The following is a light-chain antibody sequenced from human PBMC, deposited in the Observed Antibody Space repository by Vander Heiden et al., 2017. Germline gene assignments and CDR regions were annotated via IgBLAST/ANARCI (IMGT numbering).Light chain of an antibody. CDR1: QSISSW. CDR3: QQDNSYPCT. CDR2: KAS. J-gene: IGKJ2*02. Sequence: DTQMTQSPSTLSASVGDRATITCRASQSISSWLAWYQQKPGKAPKLLIYKASSLESGVPSRFSGSGSGTEFTLTISSLQPDDFATYYCQQDNSYPCTFGQGTKLEIK. V-gene: IGKV1-5*03.